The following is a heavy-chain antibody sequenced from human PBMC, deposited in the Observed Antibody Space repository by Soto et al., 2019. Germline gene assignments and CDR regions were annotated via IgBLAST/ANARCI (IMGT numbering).Heavy chain of an antibody. J-gene: IGHJ4*02. V-gene: IGHV1-18*01. CDR1: GYALTTYG. CDR3: ARGRYGDY. Sequence: QVHLVQSGAEVKKPGASVKVSFKGSGYALTTYGITWVRQAPGQGLEWIGWISAHNGNTNYAQKLQGRVTVTRDTSTSTPYMELRSLRSDDTAVYYCARGRYGDYWGQGALVTVSS. CDR2: ISAHNGNT. D-gene: IGHD1-1*01.